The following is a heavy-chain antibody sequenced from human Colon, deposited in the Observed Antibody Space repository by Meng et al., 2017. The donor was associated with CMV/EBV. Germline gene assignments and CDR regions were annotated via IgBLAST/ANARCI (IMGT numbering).Heavy chain of an antibody. CDR1: GFIFADFA. V-gene: IGHV3-9*01. CDR3: VKAQTTAQSNYFGD. CDR2: VNWNSAAI. Sequence: GGSLRLSCAASGFIFADFAMHWVRQAPGKGLEWVATVNWNSAAIHYAGSVKGRFTISRDNAKNTLSLQMNSLRPEDTALYYCVKAQTTAQSNYFGDWGQGTLVTVSS. D-gene: IGHD1-14*01. J-gene: IGHJ4*02.